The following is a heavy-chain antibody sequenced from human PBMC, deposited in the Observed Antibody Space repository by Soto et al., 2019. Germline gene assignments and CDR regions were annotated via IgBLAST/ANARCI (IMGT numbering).Heavy chain of an antibody. D-gene: IGHD3-10*01. CDR1: GGSISSYY. CDR2: IYYSGST. J-gene: IGHJ6*02. CDR3: ARDPYYYGSGSHAGYYYYGMDV. V-gene: IGHV4-59*01. Sequence: SETLSLTCTVSGGSISSYYWSWIRQPPGKGLEWIGYIYYSGSTNYNPSLKSRVTISVDTSKNQFSLKLSSVTAADTAVYYCARDPYYYGSGSHAGYYYYGMDVWGQGTTVTVS.